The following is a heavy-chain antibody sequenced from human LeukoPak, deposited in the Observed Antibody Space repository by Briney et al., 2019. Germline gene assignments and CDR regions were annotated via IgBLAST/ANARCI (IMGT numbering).Heavy chain of an antibody. D-gene: IGHD6-13*01. J-gene: IGHJ6*03. Sequence: GSSVKVSCKASGGTFSSYAISWVRQAPGQGLEWMGGIIPIFGTANYAQKFQGRVTITADESTSTAYMELSSLRSEDTAVYYCARDNRRLGYSSSWYHYYMDVWGKGTTVTVSS. CDR1: GGTFSSYA. CDR2: IIPIFGTA. V-gene: IGHV1-69*01. CDR3: ARDNRRLGYSSSWYHYYMDV.